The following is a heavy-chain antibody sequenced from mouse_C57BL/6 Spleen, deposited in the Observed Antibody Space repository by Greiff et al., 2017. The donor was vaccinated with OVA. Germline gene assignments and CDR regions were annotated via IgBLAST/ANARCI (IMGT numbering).Heavy chain of an antibody. CDR3: ARGGTAQATGFAY. V-gene: IGHV1-69*01. J-gene: IGHJ3*01. CDR1: GYTFTSYW. Sequence: QVQLQQPGAELVMPGASVKLSCKASGYTFTSYWMHWVKQRPGQGLEWIGEIDPSDSYTNYNQKFKGKSTLTVDKSSSTAYMQLSSLTSEDSAVYYCARGGTAQATGFAYWGQGTLVTVSA. D-gene: IGHD3-2*02. CDR2: IDPSDSYT.